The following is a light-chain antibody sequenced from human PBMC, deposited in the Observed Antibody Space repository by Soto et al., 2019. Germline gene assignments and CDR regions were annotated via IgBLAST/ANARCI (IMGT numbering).Light chain of an antibody. CDR3: KQYNSYWT. J-gene: IGKJ1*01. CDR2: KAS. Sequence: DIQITQSPSTLSASVGDRVTIAGRASQSISSWLGWYQQKPGKAPKLLIYKASSLESGVPSRFSGSGYGTELTLTISRLQPDDFATYYCKQYNSYWTFGQGTKVDI. V-gene: IGKV1-5*03. CDR1: QSISSW.